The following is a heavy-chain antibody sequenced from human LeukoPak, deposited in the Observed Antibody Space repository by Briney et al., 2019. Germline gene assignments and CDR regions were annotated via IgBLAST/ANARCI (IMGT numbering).Heavy chain of an antibody. D-gene: IGHD3-10*01. CDR3: AKDMNYYGSGSYIY. V-gene: IGHV3-48*01. Sequence: GGSLRLSCAASGFPFSSYSMNWVRQAPGRGLEWVSYISISSSTIYYADSVKGRFTISRDNAKNSLYLQMNSLRAEDTALYYCAKDMNYYGSGSYIYWGQGTLVTVSS. CDR1: GFPFSSYS. J-gene: IGHJ4*02. CDR2: ISISSSTI.